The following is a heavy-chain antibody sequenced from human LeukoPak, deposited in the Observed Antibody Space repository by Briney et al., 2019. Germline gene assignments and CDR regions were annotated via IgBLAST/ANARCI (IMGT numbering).Heavy chain of an antibody. J-gene: IGHJ6*02. Sequence: PSGTLSLTCVVSGGSISSSNWWSWVRQPPEKGLEWIGEIYQSDVTNYNPSLKSRVTISVDKSKNQFSLMVSPVTAADTAVYYCARVYYDSSAYYRYGMDVWGQGTTVTVSS. V-gene: IGHV4-4*02. CDR2: IYQSDVT. CDR1: GGSISSSNW. CDR3: ARVYYDSSAYYRYGMDV. D-gene: IGHD3-22*01.